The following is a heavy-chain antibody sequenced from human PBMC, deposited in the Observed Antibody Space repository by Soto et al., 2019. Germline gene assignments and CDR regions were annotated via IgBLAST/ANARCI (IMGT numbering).Heavy chain of an antibody. CDR3: ARGDFYDSSGPFSDAFDI. CDR2: IKPDGGEK. Sequence: PGGSLSLSCAASGFTFSTYWMSWVRQAPGKGLQWVANIKPDGGEKWYVDSVRGRFTISRDNVKNSLYLQMNNVRAEDTAVYYCARGDFYDSSGPFSDAFDIWGQGTTVTVSS. J-gene: IGHJ3*02. V-gene: IGHV3-7*04. D-gene: IGHD3-22*01. CDR1: GFTFSTYW.